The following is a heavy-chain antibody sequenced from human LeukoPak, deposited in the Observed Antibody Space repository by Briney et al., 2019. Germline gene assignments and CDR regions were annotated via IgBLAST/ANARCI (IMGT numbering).Heavy chain of an antibody. Sequence: GGSLSPSCTLSGFTFSISPIHCAPDAPDGGGEWGTFISYGGSNKKYAPSEKGHYTISRDNSKHTVYLQINSLSTEDTAVYYCAREFLDHDFWSIKERSGYFDYWGQGTLVTVSS. CDR1: GFTFSISP. J-gene: IGHJ4*02. CDR2: ISYGGSNK. CDR3: AREFLDHDFWSIKERSGYFDY. D-gene: IGHD3-3*01. V-gene: IGHV3-30*03.